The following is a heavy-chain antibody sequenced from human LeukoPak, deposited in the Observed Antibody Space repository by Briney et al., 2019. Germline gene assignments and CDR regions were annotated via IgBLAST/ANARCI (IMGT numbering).Heavy chain of an antibody. D-gene: IGHD3-22*01. V-gene: IGHV3-64D*09. CDR2: ISSHGGST. CDR3: VKFMRYDSSVYRDY. J-gene: IGHJ4*02. CDR1: GFTFSSYA. Sequence: GGSLRLSCSASGFTFSSYAMHWVRQAPGKGLEYVSAISSHGGSTYYADSVKGRFTISRDNSKNTLYLQMSSLRAEDTAVYYCVKFMRYDSSVYRDYWGRGTLVTVSS.